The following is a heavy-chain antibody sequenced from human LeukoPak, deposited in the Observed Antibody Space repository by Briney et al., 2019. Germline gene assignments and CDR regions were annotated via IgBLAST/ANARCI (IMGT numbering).Heavy chain of an antibody. CDR2: IYYSGST. D-gene: IGHD1-14*01. CDR1: GGSISSYY. Sequence: SETLSLTCTVSGGSISSYYWGWIRQPPGKGLEWLGSIYYSGSTYYNPSLKSRVTISVDTSRNQFSLKLSSVTAADTAVYYCARNLGTLATGGVALDIWGQGTMVTVAS. J-gene: IGHJ3*02. CDR3: ARNLGTLATGGVALDI. V-gene: IGHV4-39*07.